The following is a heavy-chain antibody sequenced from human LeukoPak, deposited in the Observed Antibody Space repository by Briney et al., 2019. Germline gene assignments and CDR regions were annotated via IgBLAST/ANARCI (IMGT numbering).Heavy chain of an antibody. CDR2: INPNSGGT. D-gene: IGHD4-17*01. V-gene: IGHV1-2*04. CDR3: ARDSDDYGDYTLDY. J-gene: IGHJ4*02. Sequence: ASVKVSCKASGYTFTGYYMHWVRQAPGRGLEWMGWINPNSGGTNYAQKFQGWVTMTRDTSISTAYMELSRLRSDDTAVYYCARDSDDYGDYTLDYWGQGTLVTVSS. CDR1: GYTFTGYY.